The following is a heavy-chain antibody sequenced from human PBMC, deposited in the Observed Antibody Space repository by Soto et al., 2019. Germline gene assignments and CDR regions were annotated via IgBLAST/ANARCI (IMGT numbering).Heavy chain of an antibody. CDR1: GFTFSSYG. J-gene: IGHJ6*02. V-gene: IGHV3-30*18. Sequence: GGSLRLSCAASGFTFSSYGMHWVRQAPGKGLEWVAVISYDGSNKYYADSVKGRFTISRDNSKNTLYLQMNSLRAEDTAVYYCAKDYRVGATPSDGMDVWGQGTTVTVSS. CDR3: AKDYRVGATPSDGMDV. D-gene: IGHD1-26*01. CDR2: ISYDGSNK.